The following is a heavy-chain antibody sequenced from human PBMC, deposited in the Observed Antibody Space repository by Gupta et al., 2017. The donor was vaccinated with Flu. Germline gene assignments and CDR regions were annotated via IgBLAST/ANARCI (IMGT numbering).Heavy chain of an antibody. Sequence: QMQLVESGGGVVQSGTSLRLSCAAPGFTFRSYGMHWVREAPGKGREWVAGIASDGSHKEYAESVRGRGTIARDNSQNQLSREMEGLIVEDPAVYYGAKDGPWTALCPKYCYSMDFWGKGTTVTVSS. CDR2: IASDGSHK. V-gene: IGHV3-30*18. CDR3: AKDGPWTALCPKYCYSMDF. J-gene: IGHJ6*03. D-gene: IGHD2-15*01. CDR1: GFTFRSYG.